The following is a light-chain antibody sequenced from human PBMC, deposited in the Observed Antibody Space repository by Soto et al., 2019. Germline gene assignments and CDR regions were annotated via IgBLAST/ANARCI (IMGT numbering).Light chain of an antibody. CDR3: QQYYSCST. Sequence: DIQICHSPSTLSASEGDRVTITCRASQSITYWLAWHQQKPGKAPKLLIYDASTLGSGVPSRFSGSGSGTEFTLTISGLQPDDFATYSCQQYYSCSTFGQGTKVDIK. V-gene: IGKV1-5*01. CDR2: DAS. CDR1: QSITYW. J-gene: IGKJ1*01.